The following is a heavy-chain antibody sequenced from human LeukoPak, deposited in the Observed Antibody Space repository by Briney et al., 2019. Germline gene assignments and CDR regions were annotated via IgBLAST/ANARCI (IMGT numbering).Heavy chain of an antibody. CDR2: ISSSSSYI. CDR1: GFTFSSYS. J-gene: IGHJ3*02. CDR3: ARDREDIVVVVAASAQEAFDI. Sequence: GGSLRLSCAASGFTFSSYSMNWVRQAPGKGLEWVSSISSSSSYIYYADSVKGRFTISRDNAKNSLYLQMNSLRAEDTAVYYCARDREDIVVVVAASAQEAFDIWGQGTMVTVSS. V-gene: IGHV3-21*01. D-gene: IGHD2-15*01.